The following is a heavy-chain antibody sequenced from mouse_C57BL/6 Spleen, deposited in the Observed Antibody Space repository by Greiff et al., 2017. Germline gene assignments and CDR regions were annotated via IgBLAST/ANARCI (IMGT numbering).Heavy chain of an antibody. CDR2: IYPGSGST. Sequence: QVQLQQPGAELVKPGASVTMSCKASGYTFTSYWITWVKQRPGQGLEWIGDIYPGSGSTNYNEKFKSKATLTVDTSSSTAYRQLSSLTSEDSAVYYCAREGIYDGYFDVWGTGTTVTVSS. J-gene: IGHJ1*03. CDR1: GYTFTSYW. V-gene: IGHV1-55*01. D-gene: IGHD2-3*01. CDR3: AREGIYDGYFDV.